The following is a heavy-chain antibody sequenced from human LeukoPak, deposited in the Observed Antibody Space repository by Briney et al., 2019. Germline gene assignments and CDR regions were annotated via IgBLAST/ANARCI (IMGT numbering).Heavy chain of an antibody. CDR3: ARASVPSGYYYYYYMDV. V-gene: IGHV4-59*08. CDR1: GGSINTYY. CDR2: IFYSGST. Sequence: SETLSLTCAVSGGSINTYYWSWIRQPPGKGLEWIGYIFYSGSTNYNPSLKSRVTISVDTSKNQFSLKLSSVTAADTAVYYCARASVPSGYYYYYYMDVWGKGTTVTVSS. J-gene: IGHJ6*03. D-gene: IGHD3-3*01.